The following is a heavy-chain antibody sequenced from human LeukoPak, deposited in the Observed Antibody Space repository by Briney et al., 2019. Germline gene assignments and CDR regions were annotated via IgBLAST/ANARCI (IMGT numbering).Heavy chain of an antibody. Sequence: ASVKVSCKASGGTFSSYAISWVRQAPGQGLEWMGWISAYNGNTNYAQKLRGRVTMTTDTSTSTAYMELRSLRSDDTAVYYCARDGDIVVVVAANYFDYWGQGTLVTVSS. J-gene: IGHJ4*02. CDR2: ISAYNGNT. D-gene: IGHD2-15*01. CDR1: GGTFSSYA. CDR3: ARDGDIVVVVAANYFDY. V-gene: IGHV1-18*01.